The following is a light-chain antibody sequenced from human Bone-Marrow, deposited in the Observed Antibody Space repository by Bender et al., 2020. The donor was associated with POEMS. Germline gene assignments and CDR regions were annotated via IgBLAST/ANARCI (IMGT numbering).Light chain of an antibody. J-gene: IGLJ2*01. CDR2: DVT. CDR3: SSYAGSNTVV. CDR1: SSDVGGFNY. Sequence: QSALTQPASVSGSPGQSITISCTGTSSDVGGFNYVSWYQQHPGKAPKLVIYDVTKRPSGVPDRFAGSKSGNTASLTVSGLQAEDEADYYCSSYAGSNTVVFGGGTKLIVV. V-gene: IGLV2-8*01.